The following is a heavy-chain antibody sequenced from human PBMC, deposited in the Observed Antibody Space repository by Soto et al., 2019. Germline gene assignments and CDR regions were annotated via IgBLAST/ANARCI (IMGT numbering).Heavy chain of an antibody. J-gene: IGHJ4*02. CDR2: IKSKTDGGTT. CDR3: TTERVYDSSGYKSGAGY. Sequence: EVQLVESGGGLVKPGGSLRLSCAASGFTFNNAWMIWVRQASGKGLEWVGRIKSKTDGGTTDYAAPVKGRFIISRDDSKNTLYLQVNSLKTEDTAMYYCTTERVYDSSGYKSGAGYWGQGTLVTVSS. D-gene: IGHD3-22*01. CDR1: GFTFNNAW. V-gene: IGHV3-15*01.